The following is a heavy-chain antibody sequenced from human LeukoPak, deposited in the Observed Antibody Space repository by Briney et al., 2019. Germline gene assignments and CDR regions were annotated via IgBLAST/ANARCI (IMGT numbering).Heavy chain of an antibody. V-gene: IGHV4-61*08. CDR1: GGSISSGDYY. CDR2: IYYSGIT. J-gene: IGHJ4*02. CDR3: ARASGAFDY. Sequence: SETLSLTCTVSGGSISSGDYYWSWIRQPPGKGLEWIGYIYYSGITNYNPSLKSRVTISLDTSKNQFSLKLNSVTTADTAVYYCARASGAFDYWGQGALVTVSS.